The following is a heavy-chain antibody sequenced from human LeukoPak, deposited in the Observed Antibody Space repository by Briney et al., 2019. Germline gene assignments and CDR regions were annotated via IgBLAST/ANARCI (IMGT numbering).Heavy chain of an antibody. Sequence: SETLSLTCTVSGGSISSYYRSWIRQPPGKGLEWIGYIYYSGSTNYNPSLKSRVTISVDTSKNQFSLKLSSVTAADTAVYYCARRSGDGKRDAFDIWGQGTMVTVSS. CDR1: GGSISSYY. CDR2: IYYSGST. D-gene: IGHD5-24*01. CDR3: ARRSGDGKRDAFDI. J-gene: IGHJ3*02. V-gene: IGHV4-59*08.